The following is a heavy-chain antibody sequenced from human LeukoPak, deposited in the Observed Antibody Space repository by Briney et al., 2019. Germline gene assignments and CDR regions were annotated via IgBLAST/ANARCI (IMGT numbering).Heavy chain of an antibody. J-gene: IGHJ4*02. D-gene: IGHD3-10*01. CDR3: ARDFRLNRGVFDY. CDR1: GFTFSSYE. CDR2: ISSSGSTM. V-gene: IGHV3-48*03. Sequence: GGSLRLSFAASGFTFSSYEMNWVRQAPGKGPEWVSYISSSGSTMYFADSVKGRFTISRDNAKNSLYLQMNSLRAEDTAVYYCARDFRLNRGVFDYWGQGTLVTVSS.